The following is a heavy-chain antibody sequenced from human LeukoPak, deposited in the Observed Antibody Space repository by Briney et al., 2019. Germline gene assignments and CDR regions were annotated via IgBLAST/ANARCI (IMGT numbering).Heavy chain of an antibody. Sequence: SETLSLTCAVSGGSISSYYWSWIRQPPGKGLEWIGYIDYSGSTNYNPSLKRRLTISVDTSKNQFSLHLSSVTAADTAVYYCARDGALGFGKFYVDYSGQGKLVTVSS. CDR1: GGSISSYY. CDR2: IDYSGST. CDR3: ARDGALGFGKFYVDY. J-gene: IGHJ4*02. D-gene: IGHD3-10*01. V-gene: IGHV4-59*12.